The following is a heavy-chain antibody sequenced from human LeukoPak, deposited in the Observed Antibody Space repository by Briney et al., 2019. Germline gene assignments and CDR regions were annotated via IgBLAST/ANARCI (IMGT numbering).Heavy chain of an antibody. Sequence: PGGSLRLSCADSGFTFSSYAMSWVRQAPGKGLEWVSAISGSGGSTYYADSVKGRFTISRDNSKNTLYLQMNSLRAEDTAVYYCAKDRKLTYYYDSSDDAFDIWGQGTLVTVSS. V-gene: IGHV3-23*01. CDR2: ISGSGGST. CDR3: AKDRKLTYYYDSSDDAFDI. D-gene: IGHD3-22*01. J-gene: IGHJ3*02. CDR1: GFTFSSYA.